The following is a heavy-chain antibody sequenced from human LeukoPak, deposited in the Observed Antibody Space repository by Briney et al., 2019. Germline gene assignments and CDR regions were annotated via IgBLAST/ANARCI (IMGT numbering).Heavy chain of an antibody. Sequence: GGSLRLSCAASGFTFSSYAMSWVRQAPGKGLEWVSAISGSGGSTYYADSVKGRFTISRDDSKNTLYLQMDSLRAGDTAVYYCARGRLRVIDAFDIWGQGIMVTVSS. CDR1: GFTFSSYA. V-gene: IGHV3-23*01. CDR2: ISGSGGST. J-gene: IGHJ3*02. D-gene: IGHD2-21*01. CDR3: ARGRLRVIDAFDI.